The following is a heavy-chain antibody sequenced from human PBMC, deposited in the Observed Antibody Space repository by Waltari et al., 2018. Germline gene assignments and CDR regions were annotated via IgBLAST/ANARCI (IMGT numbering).Heavy chain of an antibody. CDR2: IYYSGST. J-gene: IGHJ6*02. D-gene: IGHD3-22*01. V-gene: IGHV4-59*01. CDR1: GGSISSYY. Sequence: QVQLQESGPGLVKPSETLSLTCTVSGGSISSYYWSWIRQPPGKGLEWIGYIYYSGSTNDNPSLKSRVTISVGTSKNQFSLKLSSVTAADTAVYYCAGSPFYDSSGYYYYGMDVWGQGTTVTVSS. CDR3: AGSPFYDSSGYYYYGMDV.